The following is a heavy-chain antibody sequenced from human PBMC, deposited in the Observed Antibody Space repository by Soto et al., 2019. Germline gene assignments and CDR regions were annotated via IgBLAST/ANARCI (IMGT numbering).Heavy chain of an antibody. J-gene: IGHJ5*02. V-gene: IGHV4-34*01. D-gene: IGHD1-26*01. CDR1: GGSFSGYY. CDR2: INHSGST. Sequence: SETLSLTCAVYGGSFSGYYWSWIRQPPGKGLEWIGEINHSGSTNYNPSLKSRVTISVDTSKNQFSLKLSSVTAADTAVYYCARGLHIVGATTTAWFGPWGQGTLVTVSS. CDR3: ARGLHIVGATTTAWFGP.